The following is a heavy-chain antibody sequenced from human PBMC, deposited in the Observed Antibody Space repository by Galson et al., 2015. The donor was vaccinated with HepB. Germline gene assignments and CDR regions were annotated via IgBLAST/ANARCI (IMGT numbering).Heavy chain of an antibody. CDR2: INAGNGNT. V-gene: IGHV1-3*01. Sequence: SVKVSCKASGYTFTSYAMHWVRQAPGQRLEWMGWINAGNGNTKYSQKFQGRVTITRDTSASTAYMELSSLRSEDTAVYYCARGKVVVIHNWFDPWGQGTLVTVSS. J-gene: IGHJ5*02. D-gene: IGHD3-22*01. CDR1: GYTFTSYA. CDR3: ARGKVVVIHNWFDP.